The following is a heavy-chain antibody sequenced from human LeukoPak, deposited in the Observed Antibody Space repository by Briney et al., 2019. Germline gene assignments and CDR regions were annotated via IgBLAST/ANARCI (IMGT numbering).Heavy chain of an antibody. V-gene: IGHV3-33*01. CDR1: GFTFSRYG. D-gene: IGHD4/OR15-4a*01. CDR2: IWSDGSNQ. CDR3: ATDQGASPFDY. J-gene: IGHJ4*02. Sequence: GGSLRLSCTASGFTFSRYGMHWVRQAPGNGPEWVAVIWSDGSNQKYADSVKGRFTISRDNSKNTLYLQMNSLRAEDTAVYYCATDQGASPFDYWGQGTLVTVSS.